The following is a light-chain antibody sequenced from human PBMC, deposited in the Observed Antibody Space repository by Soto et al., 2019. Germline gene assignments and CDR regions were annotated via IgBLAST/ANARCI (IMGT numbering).Light chain of an antibody. CDR1: QSVSSSY. J-gene: IGKJ3*01. V-gene: IGKV3-20*01. CDR3: QQYGSSPP. CDR2: GAS. Sequence: EIVLTQSPGILSLSPGERATLSCRASQSVSSSYLAWYQQKPGQAPRLLIYGASSRATGIPDRFSGSGSGTDFTLTISRLEPEDFAVYYCQQYGSSPPFGPGTKVDIK.